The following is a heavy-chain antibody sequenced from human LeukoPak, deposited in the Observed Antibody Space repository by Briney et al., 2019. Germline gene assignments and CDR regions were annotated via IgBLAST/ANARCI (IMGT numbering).Heavy chain of an antibody. CDR2: ISAYNGNT. CDR3: ARVRSYGDYSDY. J-gene: IGHJ4*02. D-gene: IGHD4-17*01. Sequence: ASVKVSCKASGYTFTNYGVTWVRQVPGQGLQWMGWISAYNGNTNYAQKFQGRISMTIDTSTTTAYMELRSLRSDDTAIYYCARVRSYGDYSDYRGQGTLVTVSS. V-gene: IGHV1-18*04. CDR1: GYTFTNYG.